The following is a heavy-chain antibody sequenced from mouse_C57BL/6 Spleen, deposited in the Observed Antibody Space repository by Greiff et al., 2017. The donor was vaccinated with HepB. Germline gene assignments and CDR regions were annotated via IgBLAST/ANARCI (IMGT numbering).Heavy chain of an antibody. D-gene: IGHD2-5*01. V-gene: IGHV1-52*01. J-gene: IGHJ3*01. CDR1: GYTFTSYW. Sequence: VQLQQPGAELVRPGSSVKLSCKASGYTFTSYWMHWVKQRPIQGLEWIGNIDPSDSETHYNQKFKDKATLTVDKSSSTAYMQLSSLTSEDSAVYYCASSYYSNSAWFAYWGQGTLVTVSA. CDR3: ASSYYSNSAWFAY. CDR2: IDPSDSET.